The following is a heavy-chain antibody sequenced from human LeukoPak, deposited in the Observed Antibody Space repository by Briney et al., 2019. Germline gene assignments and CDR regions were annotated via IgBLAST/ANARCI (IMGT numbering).Heavy chain of an antibody. V-gene: IGHV3-64*01. CDR2: ISSNGGST. D-gene: IGHD2-21*02. Sequence: GGSLRLSCAASGFTFSSYAMHWVRQAPGKGLEYVSAISSNGGSTYYANSVKDRFTIYRDNSKNTLYLQMGSLRAEDMAVYYCVAYCGGDCYSAGGWGQGTLVTVSS. CDR3: VAYCGGDCYSAGG. CDR1: GFTFSSYA. J-gene: IGHJ4*02.